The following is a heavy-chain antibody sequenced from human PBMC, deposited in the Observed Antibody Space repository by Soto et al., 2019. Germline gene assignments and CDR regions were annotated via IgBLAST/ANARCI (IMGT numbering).Heavy chain of an antibody. J-gene: IGHJ3*02. V-gene: IGHV3-23*01. Sequence: GGSLRLSCAASGFTFSSYAMSWVRQAPGKGLEWVSAISGSGGSTYYADSVKGRFTISRDNSKNTLYLQMNSLKTEDTAVYYCTTEVKGFDIWGQGTMVTVSS. CDR3: TTEVKGFDI. CDR2: ISGSGGST. CDR1: GFTFSSYA.